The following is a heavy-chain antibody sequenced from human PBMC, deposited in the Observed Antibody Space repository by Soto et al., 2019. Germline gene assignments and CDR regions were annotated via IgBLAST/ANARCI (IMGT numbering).Heavy chain of an antibody. V-gene: IGHV3-23*01. CDR3: AKDLEDYDCWTGCGMDV. D-gene: IGHD3-3*01. CDR2: SSGSGVST. J-gene: IGHJ6*02. Sequence: GGSLRLSCAASGFTFSSYAMSWVRQAPGQGLECVSASSGSGVSTYYADCVKGGFPISRDNSKNTRYLQLNSVRAQDTAVSYCAKDLEDYDCWTGCGMDVLSQGTKVTVSS. CDR1: GFTFSSYA.